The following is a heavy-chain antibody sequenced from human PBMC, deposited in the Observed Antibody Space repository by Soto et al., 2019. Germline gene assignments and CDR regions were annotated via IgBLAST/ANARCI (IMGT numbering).Heavy chain of an antibody. CDR2: IYYSGST. Sequence: SENLSLPCTVSGGSPSTNYWSWIRQPPGKGLEWIGYIYYSGSTDYNPSLKSRVTISVDTSKNQFSLKLTSVTAADTAVYYCARGGWSNDYWGQGTLVTVSS. J-gene: IGHJ4*02. V-gene: IGHV4-59*01. CDR1: GGSPSTNY. CDR3: ARGGWSNDY.